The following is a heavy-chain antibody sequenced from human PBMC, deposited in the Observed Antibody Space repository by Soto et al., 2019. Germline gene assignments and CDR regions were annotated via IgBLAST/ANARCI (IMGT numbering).Heavy chain of an antibody. Sequence: QVQLQESGPGLVKPSETLSLTCTVSGGSISSYYWSWIRQPAGKGLEWLGRIYTSGSTNYNPSLKSRVTMSVHTSNNEYSRKLGPGTAAERAGYYCAGDWGLRERGGVDYWGQGTLVTVSS. D-gene: IGHD1-1*01. J-gene: IGHJ4*02. CDR3: AGDWGLRERGGVDY. CDR2: IYTSGST. V-gene: IGHV4-4*07. CDR1: GGSISSYY.